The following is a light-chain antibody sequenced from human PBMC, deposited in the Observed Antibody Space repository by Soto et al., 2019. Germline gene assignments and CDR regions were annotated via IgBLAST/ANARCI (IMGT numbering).Light chain of an antibody. CDR1: QSVSSY. Sequence: EIVLTQSPATLSLSPGERATLSCRASQSVSSYLAWYQQKPGQAPRLLISDASNRATGIPVRFSGSGSGTDFTLTISSLQAEDSAVYYCQQYNDWPLTFGQGTKVDIK. CDR3: QQYNDWPLT. V-gene: IGKV3-11*01. J-gene: IGKJ1*01. CDR2: DAS.